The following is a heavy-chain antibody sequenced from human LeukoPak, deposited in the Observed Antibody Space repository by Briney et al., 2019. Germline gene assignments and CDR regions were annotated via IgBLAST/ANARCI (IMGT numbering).Heavy chain of an antibody. D-gene: IGHD5-18*01. Sequence: GGSLRLSCAASGFTFSSYAMSWVRQAPGKGLEWVSAIGGSGSTTYYADSVKGRFTISRDNSKNTLYRQMNSLRAEDTAVYYCAKDTASSWWYFDLWGRGTLVTVSS. J-gene: IGHJ2*01. CDR2: IGGSGSTT. CDR1: GFTFSSYA. V-gene: IGHV3-23*01. CDR3: AKDTASSWWYFDL.